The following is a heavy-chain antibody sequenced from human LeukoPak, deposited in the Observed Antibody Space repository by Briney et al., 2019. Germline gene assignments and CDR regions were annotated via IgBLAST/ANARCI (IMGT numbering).Heavy chain of an antibody. Sequence: PGGSLRLSCAASGFTVSSNYMSWVRQAPGKGLEWVSVIYSGGSTYYADSVKGRFTISRDNSKNTLYLQMNSLRAEDTAVYYCARDAAYGYDRFDFWGQGTQVTVSS. D-gene: IGHD5-18*01. J-gene: IGHJ4*02. CDR1: GFTVSSNY. V-gene: IGHV3-53*01. CDR3: ARDAAYGYDRFDF. CDR2: IYSGGST.